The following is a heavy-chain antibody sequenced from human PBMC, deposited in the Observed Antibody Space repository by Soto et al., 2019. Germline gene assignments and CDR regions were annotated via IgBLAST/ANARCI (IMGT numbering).Heavy chain of an antibody. J-gene: IGHJ4*02. Sequence: GASVKVSCKASGYTFTSYYMHWVRQAPGQGLEWKGIINPSGGSTSYAQKFQGRVTMTRDTSTSTVYMELSSLRSEDTAIYYCAKRPRALLTFDYWGQGTLVTVSS. V-gene: IGHV1-46*01. D-gene: IGHD1-26*01. CDR2: INPSGGST. CDR1: GYTFTSYY. CDR3: AKRPRALLTFDY.